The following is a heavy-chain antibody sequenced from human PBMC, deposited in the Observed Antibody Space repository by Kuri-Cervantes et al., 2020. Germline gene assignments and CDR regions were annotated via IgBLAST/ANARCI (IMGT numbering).Heavy chain of an antibody. D-gene: IGHD3-10*01. CDR3: ARVWGWEFGYFDY. V-gene: IGHV3-7*01. J-gene: IGHJ4*02. CDR1: GFTFSSYW. Sequence: GGSLRLSCAASGFTFSSYWMSWVRQAPGKGLEWVANIKQDGSEKYYVDSVKGRFTISRDNSKNTLYLQMNSLRAEDTAVYYCARVWGWEFGYFDYWGQGTLVTVSS. CDR2: IKQDGSEK.